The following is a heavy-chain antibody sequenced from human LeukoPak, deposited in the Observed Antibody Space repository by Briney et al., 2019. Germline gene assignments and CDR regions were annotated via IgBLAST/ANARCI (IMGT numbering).Heavy chain of an antibody. V-gene: IGHV3-66*02. J-gene: IGHJ4*02. Sequence: GGSLRLSCAASGFTVSSNYMSWVRQAPGKGLEWVSVIYSGGSTYYADSVKGRFTISRDNSKNTLYLQMNSLRAEDTAVYYCARGGTTTVATFGYWGQGTLVTVSS. CDR3: ARGGTTTVATFGY. CDR2: IYSGGST. CDR1: GFTVSSNY. D-gene: IGHD3-22*01.